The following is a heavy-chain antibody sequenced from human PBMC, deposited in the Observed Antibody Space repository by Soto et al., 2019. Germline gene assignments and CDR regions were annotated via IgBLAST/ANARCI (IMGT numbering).Heavy chain of an antibody. CDR2: ISAYNGNT. Sequence: GASVKVSCKASGYTFTSYGISWVRQAPGQGLEWMGWISAYNGNTNYAQKLQGRVTMTTDTSTSTAYMELRSLRSDDTAVYYCARGRFSSSWYYDGMDVWGQGTTVTVSS. J-gene: IGHJ6*02. V-gene: IGHV1-18*01. CDR1: GYTFTSYG. D-gene: IGHD6-13*01. CDR3: ARGRFSSSWYYDGMDV.